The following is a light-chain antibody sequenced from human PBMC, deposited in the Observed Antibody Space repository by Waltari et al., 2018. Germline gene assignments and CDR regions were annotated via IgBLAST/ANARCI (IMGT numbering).Light chain of an antibody. J-gene: IGLJ2*01. CDR3: QVWDSSSEHVV. CDR2: DDS. CDR1: NIGSKG. V-gene: IGLV3-21*02. Sequence: SYVLPQPSSVSVAPGQTATLTCRGNNIGSKGVQWYQQKSGRAPVLVVFDDSDRASGVPVRFSGSNSGNTATLTISRVEAGDEADYYCQVWDSSSEHVVFGGGTRLTVL.